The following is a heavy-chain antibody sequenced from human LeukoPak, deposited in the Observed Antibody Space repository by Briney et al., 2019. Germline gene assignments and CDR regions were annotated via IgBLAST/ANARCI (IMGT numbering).Heavy chain of an antibody. CDR2: ISGDTSAI. J-gene: IGHJ4*02. CDR1: GFTFSSYS. Sequence: GGSLRLSCAASGFTFSSYSMNWVRQAPGKGLEWVSYISGDTSAIYYADSVKGRFTISRDNAKNSVYLQMNSLRAEDTALYYCARDYVYSCDHWGQGILVAVSP. CDR3: ARDYVYSCDH. V-gene: IGHV3-48*01. D-gene: IGHD3-16*01.